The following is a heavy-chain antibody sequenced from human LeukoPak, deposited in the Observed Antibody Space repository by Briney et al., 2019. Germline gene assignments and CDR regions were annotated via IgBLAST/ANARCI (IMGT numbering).Heavy chain of an antibody. J-gene: IGHJ6*03. CDR2: VSFDGGDL. D-gene: IGHD6-13*01. V-gene: IGHV3-30*04. CDR1: GFTFSIYA. Sequence: GGSLRLSCAASGFTFSIYAMHWVRQAPGKGLEWVAVVSFDGGDLYYADSVKGRFTISRDNSKNTLYLEMNTLRPEDTAVYYCARGYSTTREAVYHYYMDVWGKGTTVTVSS. CDR3: ARGYSTTREAVYHYYMDV.